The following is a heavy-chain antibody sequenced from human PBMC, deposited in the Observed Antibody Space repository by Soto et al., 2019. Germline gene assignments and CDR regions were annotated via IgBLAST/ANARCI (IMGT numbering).Heavy chain of an antibody. CDR2: ISWDVTST. D-gene: IGHD3-3*01. V-gene: IGHV3-43*01. CDR1: GFTFDDYT. CDR3: AKDKLDE. Sequence: EVQLVESGGVMIQPGGSLRLSCAASGFTFDDYTMHWVRQFPGRGLEWVSLISWDVTSTYYADSVKGRFTISRDNTRNSLYLQMSILRTEDTALYYCAKDKLDEWGQGTLVTVSS. J-gene: IGHJ4*02.